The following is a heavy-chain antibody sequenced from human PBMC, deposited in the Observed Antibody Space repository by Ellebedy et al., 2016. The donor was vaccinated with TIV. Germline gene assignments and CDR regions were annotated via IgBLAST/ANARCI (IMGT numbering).Heavy chain of an antibody. V-gene: IGHV3-7*03. CDR2: IKHDGSEK. Sequence: GESLKISCAASGFTFSSYWMSWVRQAPGAGLEWVADIKHDGSEKYYVDSVKGRFTISRDNAKNSLYLQMNSLRAEETAVYYCARELAKWAKRGAFDVWGQGTMVAVSS. CDR1: GFTFSSYW. D-gene: IGHD1-1*01. J-gene: IGHJ3*01. CDR3: ARELAKWAKRGAFDV.